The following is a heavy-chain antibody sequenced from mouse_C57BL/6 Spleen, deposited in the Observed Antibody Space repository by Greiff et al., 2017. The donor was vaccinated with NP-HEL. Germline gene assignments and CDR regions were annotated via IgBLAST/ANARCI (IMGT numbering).Heavy chain of an antibody. CDR2: IDPENGDT. CDR3: TTITTVVATRAMDY. CDR1: GFNIKDDY. J-gene: IGHJ4*01. D-gene: IGHD1-1*01. Sequence: EVKLQQSGAELVRPGASVKLSCTASGFNIKDDYMHWVKQRPEQGLEWIGWIDPENGDTEYASKFQGKATITADTSSNTAYLQLRSLTSEDTAVYYCTTITTVVATRAMDYWGQGTSVTVSS. V-gene: IGHV14-4*01.